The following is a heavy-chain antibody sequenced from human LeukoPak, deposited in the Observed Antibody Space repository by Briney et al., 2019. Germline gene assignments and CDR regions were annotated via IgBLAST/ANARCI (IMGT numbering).Heavy chain of an antibody. Sequence: SETLSLTCTVSGGSISSGTYYWSWIRQPAGKGLEWIGRIYTSGSTNYNPSLKSRVTISVDTSKNQFSLKLSSVTAADTAVYYCARVRYYGSGSYPLPFDYWGQGTLVTVSS. CDR1: GGSISSGTYY. D-gene: IGHD3-10*01. CDR2: IYTSGST. V-gene: IGHV4-61*02. J-gene: IGHJ4*02. CDR3: ARVRYYGSGSYPLPFDY.